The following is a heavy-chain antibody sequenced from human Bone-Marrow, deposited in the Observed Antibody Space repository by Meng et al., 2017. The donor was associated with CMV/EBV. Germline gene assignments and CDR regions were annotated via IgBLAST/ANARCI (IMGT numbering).Heavy chain of an antibody. Sequence: GASLKISCVSSGFTFSSYTMHWVRQAPGKGPEWVAVISYDGSNKFYADSVRGRFTISRDNSKNTLYLQMNSLRAEGTAVYYCARDSDHSGYQSYFDYWGQGTLVTVSS. D-gene: IGHD2-15*01. CDR1: GFTFSSYT. J-gene: IGHJ4*02. CDR3: ARDSDHSGYQSYFDY. V-gene: IGHV3-30*04. CDR2: ISYDGSNK.